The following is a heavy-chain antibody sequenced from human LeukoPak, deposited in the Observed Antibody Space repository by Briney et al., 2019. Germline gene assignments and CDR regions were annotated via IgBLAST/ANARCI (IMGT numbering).Heavy chain of an antibody. D-gene: IGHD5-24*01. J-gene: IGHJ6*03. CDR2: IIPIFGTA. Sequence: ASVKVSCKASGGTFSSYAISWVRQAPGQGLEWMGGIIPIFGTANYAQKFQGRVTITADESTSTAYMELSSLRSEDTAVYYCATQPRRDLLYYYYMDVWGKGTTVTISS. V-gene: IGHV1-69*13. CDR1: GGTFSSYA. CDR3: ATQPRRDLLYYYYMDV.